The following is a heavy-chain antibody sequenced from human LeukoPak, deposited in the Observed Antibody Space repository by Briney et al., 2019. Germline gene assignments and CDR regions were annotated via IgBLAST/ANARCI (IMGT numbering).Heavy chain of an antibody. D-gene: IGHD6-13*01. V-gene: IGHV3-21*01. CDR3: ARVTGYMVEDYFDY. CDR2: ISSSSSYI. CDR1: GFTFSSYS. Sequence: GGSLRLSCAASGFTFSSYSMNWVRQAPGKGLEWVSSISSSSSYIYYADSVKGRFTISRDNAKNSLYLQMNSLRAEDAAVYYCARVTGYMVEDYFDYWGQGTLVTVSS. J-gene: IGHJ4*02.